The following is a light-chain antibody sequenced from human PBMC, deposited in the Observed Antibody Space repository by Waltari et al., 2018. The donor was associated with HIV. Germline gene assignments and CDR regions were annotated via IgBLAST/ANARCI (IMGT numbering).Light chain of an antibody. Sequence: QSVLTQPPSVSGAPGQRVPIPCTGSSSNIGAGHDVHWYQQLPGTAPKLLISDNSDRPSGVPDRFSGSKSGTSASLAITGLQAEDEADYYCQSYDNSLIDAYYVFGTGTKVTVL. J-gene: IGLJ1*01. CDR2: DNS. CDR1: SSNIGAGHD. V-gene: IGLV1-40*01. CDR3: QSYDNSLIDAYYV.